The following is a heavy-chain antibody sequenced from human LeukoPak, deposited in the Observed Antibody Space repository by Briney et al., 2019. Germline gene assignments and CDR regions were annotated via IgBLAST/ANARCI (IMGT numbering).Heavy chain of an antibody. Sequence: GGSLRLSCAASGFTFSAYSMNWVRQAPGKGLEWVSSITSTSSYMYQADSVKGRFTISRDNAKNSLYLQMNSLRPEDTAVYYCAKSPSSYYYYGMDVWGQGTTVTVPS. J-gene: IGHJ6*02. CDR2: ITSTSSYM. CDR1: GFTFSAYS. V-gene: IGHV3-21*01. CDR3: AKSPSSYYYYGMDV.